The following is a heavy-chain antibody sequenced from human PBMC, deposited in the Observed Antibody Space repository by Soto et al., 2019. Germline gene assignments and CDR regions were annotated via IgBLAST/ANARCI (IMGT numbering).Heavy chain of an antibody. D-gene: IGHD1-26*01. J-gene: IGHJ4*02. CDR1: GYTFTTYA. V-gene: IGHV1-3*01. CDR3: ASRQRLGAFDY. Sequence: ASVKVSCKASGYTFTTYATHSPRQAPGQRLEWMGWIDAGNGNTKYSQRFQGRVTLTSDTSATTAYMELSSLRSEDTAIYYCASRQRLGAFDYWGQGTPVTVSS. CDR2: IDAGNGNT.